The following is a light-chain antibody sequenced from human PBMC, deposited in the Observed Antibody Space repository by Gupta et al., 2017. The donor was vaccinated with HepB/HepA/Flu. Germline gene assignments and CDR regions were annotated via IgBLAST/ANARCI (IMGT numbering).Light chain of an antibody. CDR1: QSVSSTY. Sequence: EIVLTQSPGTLSLSPGERVTLSCRASQSVSSTYLAWYQQKPGQAPRLLIHAASSRATGIPDRFSGSGSGTEFTLTISRLEPEDFGMYYCQQECSSPRTFGQGTKVEIK. CDR3: QQECSSPRT. J-gene: IGKJ1*01. CDR2: AAS. V-gene: IGKV3-20*01.